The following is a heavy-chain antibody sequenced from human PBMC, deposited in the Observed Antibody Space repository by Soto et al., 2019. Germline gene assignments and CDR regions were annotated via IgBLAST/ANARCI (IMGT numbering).Heavy chain of an antibody. V-gene: IGHV3-23*01. D-gene: IGHD1-26*01. Sequence: PGGSLRLSCAASGFPFSSYVMSWVRQAPGKGLEWVSGISGGGSNTFYAGSVKGRFTVSRDNSKNTLLLQMNSLGAEDTAVYYCAKGRAFSGRFRPHIFDYWGQGTLVTVSS. J-gene: IGHJ4*02. CDR1: GFPFSSYV. CDR2: ISGGGSNT. CDR3: AKGRAFSGRFRPHIFDY.